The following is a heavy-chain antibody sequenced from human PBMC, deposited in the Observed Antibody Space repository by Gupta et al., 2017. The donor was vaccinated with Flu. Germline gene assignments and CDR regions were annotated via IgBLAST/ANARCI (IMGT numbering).Heavy chain of an antibody. D-gene: IGHD2-15*01. V-gene: IGHV3-23*01. Sequence: AMTWVRQSPGKGLEWVSLISSGGNSTYYADSVKGRFTISRDNSKNTLHLQMNSLRADDTAVYYCAKVDTTVVTWGGGFDYWGQGTLVTVPS. CDR1: A. J-gene: IGHJ4*02. CDR2: ISSGGNST. CDR3: AKVDTTVVTWGGGFDY.